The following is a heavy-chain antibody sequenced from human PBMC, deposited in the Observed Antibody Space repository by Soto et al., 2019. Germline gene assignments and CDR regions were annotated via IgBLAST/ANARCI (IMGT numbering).Heavy chain of an antibody. Sequence: YWERQAPGKGLEWVSSISSSSSYIYYADSVKGRFTIARDNAKNSLYLQMNSLRAEDTAVYYCARDFKDFSFDYWGQGTLVTVSS. V-gene: IGHV3-21*01. CDR2: ISSSSSYI. J-gene: IGHJ4*02. CDR3: ARDFKDFSFDY.